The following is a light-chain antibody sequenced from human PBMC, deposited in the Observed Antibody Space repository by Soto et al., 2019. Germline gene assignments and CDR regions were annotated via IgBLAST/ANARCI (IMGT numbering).Light chain of an antibody. CDR3: CSYAGSYSYV. CDR1: NSDVGGYNY. V-gene: IGLV2-11*01. Sequence: QSVLTQPRSVSGSPGQSVTISCTGTNSDVGGYNYVSWYQEQPGKAPKLMIYDVSKRPSGVPDRFSGSKSGNTASLTISGLQAEDEADYYCCSYAGSYSYVFGTGPKV. CDR2: DVS. J-gene: IGLJ1*01.